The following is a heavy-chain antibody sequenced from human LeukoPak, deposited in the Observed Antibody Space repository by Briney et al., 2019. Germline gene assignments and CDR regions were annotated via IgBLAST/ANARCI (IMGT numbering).Heavy chain of an antibody. V-gene: IGHV3-30*02. Sequence: PGGSLRLSCAASGFTFSSYGMHWVRQAPGRGLEWVAFIRYDGSNKYYADSVKGRFTISRDNSKNTLYLQMNSLRAEDTAVYYCAKESSSWYGVDYWAREPWSPSPQ. J-gene: IGHJ4*02. D-gene: IGHD6-13*01. CDR1: GFTFSSYG. CDR2: IRYDGSNK. CDR3: AKESSSWYGVDY.